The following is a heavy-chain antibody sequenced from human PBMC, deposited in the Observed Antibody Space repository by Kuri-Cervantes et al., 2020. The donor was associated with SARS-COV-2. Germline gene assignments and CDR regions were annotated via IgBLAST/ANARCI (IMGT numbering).Heavy chain of an antibody. J-gene: IGHJ5*02. D-gene: IGHD3-9*01. CDR1: GYFISSGYY. CDR3: ARDPGGVFLRGIMILSAHWFDT. Sequence: LSLTCTVSGYFISSGYYWGWIRQPPGKGLEWVSYISSSGNNMYYADSVKGRFTISRDDATNSLHLQLNSLRAEDTAVYYCARDPGGVFLRGIMILSAHWFDTWGQGTLVTVSS. CDR2: ISSSGNNM. V-gene: IGHV3-11*04.